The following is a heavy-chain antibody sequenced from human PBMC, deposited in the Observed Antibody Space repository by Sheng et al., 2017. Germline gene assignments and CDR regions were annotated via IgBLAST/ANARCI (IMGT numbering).Heavy chain of an antibody. CDR1: GFTFSSYG. CDR2: IWYDGSNK. D-gene: IGHD1-7*01. J-gene: IGHJ5*02. Sequence: QVQLVESGGGVVQPGRSLRLSCAASGFTFSSYGMHWVRQAPGKGLEWVAVIWYDGSNKYYADSVMGRFTISRDNSKNTLYLQMSSLRGDDTAVYFCARDMNYNYFDPWGQGTLVTVSS. V-gene: IGHV3-33*01. CDR3: ARDMNYNYFDP.